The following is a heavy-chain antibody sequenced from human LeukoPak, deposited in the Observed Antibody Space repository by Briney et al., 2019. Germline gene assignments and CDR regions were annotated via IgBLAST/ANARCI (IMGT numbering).Heavy chain of an antibody. CDR3: ARLDYYDTKYYFDS. J-gene: IGHJ4*02. CDR1: GGSISSYY. D-gene: IGHD3-22*01. CDR2: IYYSGST. V-gene: IGHV4-59*01. Sequence: SETLSLTCTVSGGSISSYYWSWIRQPPGKGLEWIGYIYYSGSTNYNPSLKNRVTISVDTSKNQFSLKLSSVTAADTAVYYCARLDYYDTKYYFDSWGQGTLVTVSS.